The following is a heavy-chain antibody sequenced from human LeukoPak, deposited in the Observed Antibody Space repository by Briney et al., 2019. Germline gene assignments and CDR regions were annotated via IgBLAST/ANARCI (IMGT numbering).Heavy chain of an antibody. CDR3: ARRGSSIAVAAQGGVDA. CDR2: IKQDGSET. D-gene: IGHD6-19*01. J-gene: IGHJ5*02. Sequence: GGSLRLSCAASGFTFSNYWMNWVRQAPGKGLEWVANIKQDGSETYYVDSVKGRFTISRDNAKNSLYLQMNSLRDEDTAVYYCARRGSSIAVAAQGGVDAWGQGTLVTVSS. V-gene: IGHV3-7*01. CDR1: GFTFSNYW.